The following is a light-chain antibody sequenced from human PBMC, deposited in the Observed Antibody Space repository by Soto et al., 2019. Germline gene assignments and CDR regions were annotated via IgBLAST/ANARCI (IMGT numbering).Light chain of an antibody. J-gene: IGKJ4*01. Sequence: EIVLTQSPASLSLSPVERATLSCRASQSVSSHLAWFQQRPGQAPRLLIYGASNRATGIPARFGGSGSGTNFTLTISSLEPEDFAVYYCQQRSNWPPVLTFGGGTKV. CDR1: QSVSSH. CDR3: QQRSNWPPVLT. V-gene: IGKV3-11*01. CDR2: GAS.